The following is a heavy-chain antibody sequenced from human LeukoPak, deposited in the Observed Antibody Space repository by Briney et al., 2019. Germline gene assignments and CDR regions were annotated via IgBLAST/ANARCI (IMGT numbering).Heavy chain of an antibody. J-gene: IGHJ4*02. Sequence: SETLSLTCTVSGGSISSSSYYWGWIRQPPGRGLEWIGSIYYSGSTYYNPSLKSRVTISVDTSKNQFSLKQSSVTAADTAVYYCAREIFGRDRDGYNIPIFDYWGQGTLVTVSS. CDR1: GGSISSSSYY. CDR3: AREIFGRDRDGYNIPIFDY. CDR2: IYYSGST. D-gene: IGHD5-24*01. V-gene: IGHV4-39*02.